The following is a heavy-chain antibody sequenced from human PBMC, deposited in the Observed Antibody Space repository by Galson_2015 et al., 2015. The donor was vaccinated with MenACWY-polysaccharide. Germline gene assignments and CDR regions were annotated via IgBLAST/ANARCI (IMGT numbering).Heavy chain of an antibody. CDR1: GFSFSSYA. Sequence: SLRLSCAASGFSFSSYAMSWVRQAPGKGLEWVSTITDSSSNTYYADSVKGRFIISRDNSKNTLYLQMSSLRAEDTAIYYCAKGRGNWDRLGLDYWGQGTLVTVSS. V-gene: IGHV3-23*01. D-gene: IGHD7-27*01. CDR2: ITDSSSNT. J-gene: IGHJ4*02. CDR3: AKGRGNWDRLGLDY.